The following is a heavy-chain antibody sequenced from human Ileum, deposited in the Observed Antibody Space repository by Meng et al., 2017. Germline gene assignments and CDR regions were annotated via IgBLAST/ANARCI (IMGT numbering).Heavy chain of an antibody. CDR2: IKWNGGST. Sequence: GESLEISWAASGFTFDDYGMSWVRQAPGKGLEWVSGIKWNGGSTGYAEAVKGRFTISRDNAKNSMYLQMNSLRAEDTALYYCARCPYYDSLTGYYYYYGMDVWGQGTTVTGSS. CDR1: GFTFDDYG. J-gene: IGHJ6*02. CDR3: ARCPYYDSLTGYYYYYGMDV. D-gene: IGHD3-9*01. V-gene: IGHV3-20*04.